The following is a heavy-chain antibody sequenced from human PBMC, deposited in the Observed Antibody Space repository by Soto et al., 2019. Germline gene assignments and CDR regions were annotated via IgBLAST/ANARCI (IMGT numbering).Heavy chain of an antibody. D-gene: IGHD6-13*01. J-gene: IGHJ4*02. CDR3: AKGSPASSWLD. Sequence: QVQLVESGGGAVLAGMSLRLSCAGSGFTFSDYAMYWVRQAPGKGLEWVAVTSDDGSKRYYTESVKGRFTITRDNSKNALYLQMTSLRREDTAVYYCAKGSPASSWLDWGQGTLVA. V-gene: IGHV3-30*18. CDR2: TSDDGSKR. CDR1: GFTFSDYA.